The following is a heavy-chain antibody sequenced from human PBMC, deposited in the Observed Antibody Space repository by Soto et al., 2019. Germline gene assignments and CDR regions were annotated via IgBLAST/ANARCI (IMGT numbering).Heavy chain of an antibody. Sequence: PSETLSLTCTVSGGSISSYYWSWIRQPPGKGLEWIGYIYYSGSTNYNPSLKSRVTISVDTSKNQFSLKLSSVTAADTAVYYCANRGGGRGYSGYDFSDWGQGTLVTVSS. V-gene: IGHV4-59*12. CDR3: ANRGGGRGYSGYDFSD. J-gene: IGHJ4*02. CDR2: IYYSGST. D-gene: IGHD5-12*01. CDR1: GGSISSYY.